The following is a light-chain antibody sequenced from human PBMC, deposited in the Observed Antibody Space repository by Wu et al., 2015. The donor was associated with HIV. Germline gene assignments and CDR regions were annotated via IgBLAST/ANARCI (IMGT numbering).Light chain of an antibody. J-gene: IGKJ1*01. V-gene: IGKV3-11*01. CDR3: QQYDGSPLT. Sequence: EIVLTQFPATLSLSPGERATLSCRASQSVAGFLAWYQQKPGQAPRLLIYDASNRATGIPARFSGSGSGTDFTLTISSLEPEDFAVYFCQQYDGSPLTFGQGTNGGSQT. CDR2: DAS. CDR1: QSVAGF.